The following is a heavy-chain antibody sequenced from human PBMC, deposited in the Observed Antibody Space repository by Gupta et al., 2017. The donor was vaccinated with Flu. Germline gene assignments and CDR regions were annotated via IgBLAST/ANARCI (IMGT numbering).Heavy chain of an antibody. CDR3: ARSRGSYNKPIDL. Sequence: QVQLVQSGAEMKKPGTSVRVSCKASGYTFTSYFIYWVRQAPGQGLEWMGLVNPNGGRTAYAQKLRGRVNMSSDTSTSTVYMEVRSRRSEDTAVYSCARSRGSYNKPIDLWGQGTLVTVSS. CDR1: GYTFTSYF. V-gene: IGHV1-46*01. CDR2: VNPNGGRT. J-gene: IGHJ4*02. D-gene: IGHD1-26*01.